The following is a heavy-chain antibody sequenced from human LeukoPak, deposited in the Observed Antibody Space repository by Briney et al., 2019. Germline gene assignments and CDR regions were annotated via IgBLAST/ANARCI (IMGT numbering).Heavy chain of an antibody. J-gene: IGHJ3*02. D-gene: IGHD4-17*01. CDR3: AKEFEKWGDYFAAFDI. CDR1: GFTFSSYG. V-gene: IGHV3-30*18. Sequence: PGGSLRLSCAASGFTFSSYGMHWVRQAPGKGLEWVAVISYDGSNKYYADSVKGRFTISRDNSKNTLYLQMNSLRAEDTAVYYCAKEFEKWGDYFAAFDIWGQRTMVTVSS. CDR2: ISYDGSNK.